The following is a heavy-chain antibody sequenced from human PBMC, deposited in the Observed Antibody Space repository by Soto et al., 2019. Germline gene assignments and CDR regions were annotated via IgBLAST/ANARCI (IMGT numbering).Heavy chain of an antibody. J-gene: IGHJ6*02. CDR1: GYTFTSYG. Sequence: ASVKVSCKASGYTFTSYGISWVRQAPGQGLEWMGWISAYNGNTNYAQKLQGRVTMTTDTSTSTAYMELRSLRSDDTAVYYCARGAEYSGYYLCWVLYYYYGMDFWGQGTTVPVSS. CDR2: ISAYNGNT. V-gene: IGHV1-18*01. CDR3: ARGAEYSGYYLCWVLYYYYGMDF. D-gene: IGHD5-12*01.